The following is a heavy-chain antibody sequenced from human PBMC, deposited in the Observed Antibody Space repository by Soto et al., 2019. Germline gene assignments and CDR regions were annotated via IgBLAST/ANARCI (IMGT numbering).Heavy chain of an antibody. V-gene: IGHV4-34*01. Sequence: QVQVQQWGAGLLKSSETLSLTCAVYVGSFSGYYWSWIRQPPGKGLEWIGEVNPTGSTNYNPSLKSRVTVSVDTSKNHYSLILNSVTAADTALYYCARSREQWLVDAFDIWGQGTMVTVSS. CDR2: VNPTGST. D-gene: IGHD6-19*01. J-gene: IGHJ3*02. CDR1: VGSFSGYY. CDR3: ARSREQWLVDAFDI.